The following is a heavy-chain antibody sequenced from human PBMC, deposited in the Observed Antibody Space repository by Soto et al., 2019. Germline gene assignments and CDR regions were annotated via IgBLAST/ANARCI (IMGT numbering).Heavy chain of an antibody. Sequence: ASVKVSCKASGYTFTSYAMHWVRQAPGQRLEWMGWINAGNGNTKYSQKFQGRVTITRDTSASTAYMELSSLRSEDTAVYYCARLVDYYDSSGYYFDYWGQGTLVTVCS. V-gene: IGHV1-3*01. CDR2: INAGNGNT. D-gene: IGHD3-22*01. CDR1: GYTFTSYA. J-gene: IGHJ4*02. CDR3: ARLVDYYDSSGYYFDY.